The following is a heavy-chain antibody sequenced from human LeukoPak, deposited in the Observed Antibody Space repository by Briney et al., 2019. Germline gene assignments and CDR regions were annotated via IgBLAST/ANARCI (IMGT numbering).Heavy chain of an antibody. CDR3: ARDRSYSYYYGSGALDI. V-gene: IGHV1-18*01. Sequence: ASVKVSRKASGYTFTSYGISWVRQAPGQGLEWMGWISAYNGNTNYAQKLQGRVTMTTDTSTSTAYMEVRSLRSDDTAVYYCARDRSYSYYYGSGALDIRGQGTMVTVSS. CDR2: ISAYNGNT. CDR1: GYTFTSYG. J-gene: IGHJ3*02. D-gene: IGHD3-10*01.